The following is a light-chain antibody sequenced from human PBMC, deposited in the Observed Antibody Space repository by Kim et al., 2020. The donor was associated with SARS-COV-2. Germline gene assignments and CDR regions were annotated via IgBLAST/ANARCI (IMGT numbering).Light chain of an antibody. CDR2: RNN. Sequence: QPATLTCTGTSNDVGNGGATWLQQHQGHPPKLLSSRNNNRPSGISERFSASRSGDTASLTITGLQPEDETDYYCSAWDSSLSAWVFGGGTQLTVL. V-gene: IGLV10-54*01. CDR1: SNDVGNGG. J-gene: IGLJ3*02. CDR3: SAWDSSLSAWV.